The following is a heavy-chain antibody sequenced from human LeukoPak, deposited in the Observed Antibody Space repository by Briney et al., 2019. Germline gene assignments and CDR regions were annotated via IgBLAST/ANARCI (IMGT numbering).Heavy chain of an antibody. CDR3: PRDVTVTPI. J-gene: IGHJ3*02. CDR2: ISAYNDNT. V-gene: IGHV1-18*01. CDR1: GYTFTSYG. Sequence: ASVNVSCKASGYTFTSYGISWVRQAPGQGLEWMGWISAYNDNTNYAQKFQGRVTITAAKSTSTAPMELSSLRSPDTACYSFPRDVTVTPIWGQGTMVTVSS. D-gene: IGHD4-17*01.